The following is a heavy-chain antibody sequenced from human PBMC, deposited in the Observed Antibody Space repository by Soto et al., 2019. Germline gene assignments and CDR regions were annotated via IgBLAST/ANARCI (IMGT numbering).Heavy chain of an antibody. V-gene: IGHV3-21*01. Sequence: LRLSCAASGFTFSSYSMHWVRQAPGKGLEWVSSIGTRSDIYYADSVKGRFTISRDNAKNSLSLQMNSMTAEDTAVYYCAREETAWPLAYGLDVWGQGTRVTVSS. J-gene: IGHJ6*02. CDR2: IGTRSDI. CDR3: AREETAWPLAYGLDV. CDR1: GFTFSSYS. D-gene: IGHD2-21*02.